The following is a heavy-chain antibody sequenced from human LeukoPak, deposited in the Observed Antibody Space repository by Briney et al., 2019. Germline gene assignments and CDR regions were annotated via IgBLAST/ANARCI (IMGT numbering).Heavy chain of an antibody. CDR3: ARDRIYYDSSGFADHAFDI. D-gene: IGHD3-22*01. V-gene: IGHV1-58*01. Sequence: ASVKVSCKASGFTFTSSAVQWVRQARGQRLEWIGWIVVGSGNTNYAQKFQGRVTITADGSTSTAYMELSSLRSEDTAVYYCARDRIYYDSSGFADHAFDIWGQGTMVTVSS. J-gene: IGHJ3*02. CDR1: GFTFTSSA. CDR2: IVVGSGNT.